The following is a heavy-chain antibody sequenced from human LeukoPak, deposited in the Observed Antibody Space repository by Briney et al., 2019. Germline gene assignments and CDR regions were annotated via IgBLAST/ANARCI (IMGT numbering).Heavy chain of an antibody. D-gene: IGHD2-15*01. V-gene: IGHV3-21*01. CDR3: ARDSVVVVAVGFDY. J-gene: IGHJ4*02. CDR2: ISSSSGYI. CDR1: GFTFSSYS. Sequence: GGSLRLSCAASGFTFSSYSMNWVRQAPGKGLEWVSSISSSSGYIYYADSVKGRFTISRDNAKNSLYLQMNSLRAEDTAVYYCARDSVVVVAVGFDYWGQGTLVTVSS.